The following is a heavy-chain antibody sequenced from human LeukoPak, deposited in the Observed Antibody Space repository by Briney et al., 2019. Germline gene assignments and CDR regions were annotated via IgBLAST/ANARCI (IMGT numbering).Heavy chain of an antibody. CDR1: GFTFSSYG. J-gene: IGHJ4*02. V-gene: IGHV3-23*01. CDR2: IGGRDGST. CDR3: AKGHYYGSGSLDY. Sequence: GGSLRLSCAASGFTFSSYGMSWVRQAPGKGLERVSAIGGRDGSTYYADSVKGRFTISRDNSKNTLYVQMNSLRAEDTAVCYCAKGHYYGSGSLDYWGQGTLVTVSS. D-gene: IGHD3-10*01.